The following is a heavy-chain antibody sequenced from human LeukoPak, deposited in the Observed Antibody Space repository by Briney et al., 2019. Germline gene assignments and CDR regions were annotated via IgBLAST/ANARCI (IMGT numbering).Heavy chain of an antibody. CDR3: AKEPGYSKNY. D-gene: IGHD5-12*01. CDR2: IWHDGTIK. CDR1: GFTFSNYG. Sequence: PGGSLRLSCAASGFTFSNYGMHWVRQAPGKGLEWVAVIWHDGTIKYYADSVKGRFTISRDNSKNTLYLQMNSLRAEDTAVYYCAKEPGYSKNYWGQGTLVTVSS. V-gene: IGHV3-33*06. J-gene: IGHJ4*02.